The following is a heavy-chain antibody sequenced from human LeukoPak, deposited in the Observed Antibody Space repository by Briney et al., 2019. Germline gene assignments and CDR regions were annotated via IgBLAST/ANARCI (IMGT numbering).Heavy chain of an antibody. J-gene: IGHJ4*02. CDR3: ARDTISLHFDY. CDR1: DGSLSSYY. D-gene: IGHD2-2*01. CDR2: IYTSGST. Sequence: SESLSLTCTVSDGSLSSYYWSWIRQPAGKGLEWIGRIYTSGSTSYNPSLKSRVTMSVDTSKRQFSLKLSSVTAADTAVYYCARDTISLHFDYWGQGTLVTVSS. V-gene: IGHV4-4*07.